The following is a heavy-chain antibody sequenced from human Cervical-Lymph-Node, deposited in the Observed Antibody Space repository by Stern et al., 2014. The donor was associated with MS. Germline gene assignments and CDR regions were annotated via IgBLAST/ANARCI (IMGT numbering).Heavy chain of an antibody. D-gene: IGHD5-12*01. V-gene: IGHV4-31*03. Sequence: QLQLQESGPGLVKPSQTLSITCNVSGGSISSGYYYWSGIRQHPGKGPECIGYMYYSGSTNYNPSLKSRVNISLGASKNQFSLQLSSVTAADTAVYYCARVGGGGYQIYWGQGTLVTVSS. J-gene: IGHJ4*02. CDR2: MYYSGST. CDR1: GGSISSGYYY. CDR3: ARVGGGGYQIY.